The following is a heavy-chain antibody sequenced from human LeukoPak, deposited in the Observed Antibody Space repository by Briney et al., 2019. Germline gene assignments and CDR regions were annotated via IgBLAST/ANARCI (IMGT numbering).Heavy chain of an antibody. V-gene: IGHV4-59*01. CDR3: ARSSSAHYYDSSGYLPSHFDY. CDR1: GGSISSYY. J-gene: IGHJ4*02. D-gene: IGHD3-22*01. CDR2: ISYSGST. Sequence: SETLSLTCTVSGGSISSYYWSWIRQPPGRGLEWIGYISYSGSTNYNPSLKSRVTISVDTSKNQFSLKLSSVTAADTAVYYGARSSSAHYYDSSGYLPSHFDYWGQGTLVTVSS.